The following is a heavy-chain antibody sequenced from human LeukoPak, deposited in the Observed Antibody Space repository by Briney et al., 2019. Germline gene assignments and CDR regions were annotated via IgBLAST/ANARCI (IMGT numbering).Heavy chain of an antibody. D-gene: IGHD6-19*01. CDR1: GFTFSSYW. CDR3: ARFRSGWLGDIDY. Sequence: GGSLRLSCAASGFTFSSYWMSWVRQAPGKGLEWVANIKQDGSEKYYVDSVKGRFTISRDNAKNSLYLQMNSLRAEDTAVYYCARFRSGWLGDIDYWGQGTLVTVSS. J-gene: IGHJ4*02. CDR2: IKQDGSEK. V-gene: IGHV3-7*01.